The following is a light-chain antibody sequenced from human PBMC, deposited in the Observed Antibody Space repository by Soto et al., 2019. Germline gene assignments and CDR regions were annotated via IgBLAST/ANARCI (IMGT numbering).Light chain of an antibody. CDR2: DAS. CDR3: QRYNSYSPTT. Sequence: DIQITQSPSTLSASVGDRVTITCRASQSISSWLAWYQQKPGKAPKLLIYDASSLESGVPSRFSGSGSGTEFTLTISSLQPDDFATYYCQRYNSYSPTTFGQGTKVDIK. J-gene: IGKJ1*01. CDR1: QSISSW. V-gene: IGKV1-5*01.